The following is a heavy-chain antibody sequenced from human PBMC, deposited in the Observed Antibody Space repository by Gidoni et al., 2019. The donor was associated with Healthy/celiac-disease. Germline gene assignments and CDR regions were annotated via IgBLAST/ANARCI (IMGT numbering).Heavy chain of an antibody. V-gene: IGHV3-23*04. CDR3: AKSILQEWELHAFDI. J-gene: IGHJ3*02. Sequence: EVQLVEYGGGLVPPGGSLRLSCSASGFTLCSYARSWVRQAPGKGLEWVSAISGSGGSTYYADSVKGRFTISRDNSKNTLYLQMNSLRAEDTAVYYCAKSILQEWELHAFDIWGQGTMVTVSS. CDR2: ISGSGGST. D-gene: IGHD1-26*01. CDR1: GFTLCSYA.